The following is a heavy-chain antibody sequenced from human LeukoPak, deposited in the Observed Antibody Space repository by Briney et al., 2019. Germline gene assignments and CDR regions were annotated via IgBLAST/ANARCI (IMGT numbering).Heavy chain of an antibody. J-gene: IGHJ4*02. D-gene: IGHD5-12*01. CDR3: ASGWLHLGEKYFDY. V-gene: IGHV4-39*01. CDR1: GGSISSSSYY. Sequence: SETLSLTCTVSGGSISSSSYYWGWIRQPPGKGLEWIGNMYYGGSTYYNPSLKSRVTLSVDTSENQFSLRLNSVTAADTAVYYCASGWLHLGEKYFDYWGQGTLVTVSS. CDR2: MYYGGST.